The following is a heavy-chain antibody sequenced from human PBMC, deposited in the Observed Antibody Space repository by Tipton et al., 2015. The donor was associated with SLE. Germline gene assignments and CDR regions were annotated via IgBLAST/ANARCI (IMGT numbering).Heavy chain of an antibody. Sequence: SLRLSCAASGFTSSHYRLAWVRQAPGKGLEWISSISSSSNFIYYADSLKGRFTISRDNAKNSLYLQMNSLRAEDTAVYYCARLVAPAYFDSGGQGTLLPVPS. CDR2: ISSSSNFI. CDR1: GFTSSHYR. CDR3: ARLVAPAYFDS. V-gene: IGHV3-21*03. D-gene: IGHD2-21*02. J-gene: IGHJ4*02.